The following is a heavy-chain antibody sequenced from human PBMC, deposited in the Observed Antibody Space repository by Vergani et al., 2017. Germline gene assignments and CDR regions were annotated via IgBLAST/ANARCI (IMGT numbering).Heavy chain of an antibody. D-gene: IGHD2-8*01. CDR2: IQYDGSDI. V-gene: IGHV3-30*02. CDR1: GFSVSNSG. Sequence: QVQLVESGGGVVQPGGSLRLSCVASGFSVSNSGMHWVRQTTGKGLEWVAFIQYDGSDIFYADFVEGRFTISRDNSKNTLYLQMNNLRAADTAVYYCARSGYCAHGVCYMTYYYYMDVWGKGTAVTVSS. J-gene: IGHJ6*03. CDR3: ARSGYCAHGVCYMTYYYYMDV.